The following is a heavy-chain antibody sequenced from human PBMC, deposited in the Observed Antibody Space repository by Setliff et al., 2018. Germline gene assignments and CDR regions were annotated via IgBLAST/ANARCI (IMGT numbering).Heavy chain of an antibody. D-gene: IGHD3-22*01. J-gene: IGHJ2*01. CDR3: ARGWSTMIVVVITGYFDL. V-gene: IGHV4-39*07. Sequence: SETLSLTCSASGGPISSSSYYWVWIRQPPGKGLEWIGAIFYDGNSYYNPSLKSRVTISVDTSKNQFSLKLSSVTAADTAVYYCARGWSTMIVVVITGYFDLWGRGTLVTVS. CDR1: GGPISSSSYY. CDR2: IFYDGNS.